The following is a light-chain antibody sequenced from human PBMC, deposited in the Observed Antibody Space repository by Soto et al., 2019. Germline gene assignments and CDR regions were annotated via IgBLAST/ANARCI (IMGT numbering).Light chain of an antibody. V-gene: IGKV3-15*01. J-gene: IGKJ2*01. CDR3: QQYNNWPPYT. Sequence: ENGLTQSPATLSLSPGERATLSCRASESVSRYLAWYQQRPGQAPRLLIYGASTRATGIPARFSGSGSGTEFTLTISSLQSEDFAVYYCQQYNNWPPYTFGQGTKLEIK. CDR2: GAS. CDR1: ESVSRY.